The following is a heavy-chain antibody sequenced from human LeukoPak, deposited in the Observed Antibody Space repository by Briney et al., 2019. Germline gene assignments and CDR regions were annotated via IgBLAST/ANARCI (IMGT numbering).Heavy chain of an antibody. Sequence: PGGSLRLSCAASGFTFSSYSMNWGRQAPGKGLEWVSSISSSSSYIYYADSVKGRFTISRDNAKNSLYLQMNSLRAAETSVYDSAREYEYQLLSYYYYGMDVWGQGTTVTVSS. CDR2: ISSSSSYI. J-gene: IGHJ6*02. CDR3: AREYEYQLLSYYYYGMDV. CDR1: GFTFSSYS. V-gene: IGHV3-21*01. D-gene: IGHD2-2*01.